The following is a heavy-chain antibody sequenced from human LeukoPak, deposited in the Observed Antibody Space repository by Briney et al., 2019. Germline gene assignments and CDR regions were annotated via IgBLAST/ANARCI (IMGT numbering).Heavy chain of an antibody. CDR1: GYTFTGYY. V-gene: IGHV1-2*02. D-gene: IGHD1-1*01. CDR3: AREYRPTTVAPQLPTFDP. J-gene: IGHJ5*02. CDR2: INPNSGGT. Sequence: GASVKVSCKASGYTFTGYYMHWVRQAPGQGLEWMGWINPNSGGTNYAQKFQGRVTMTRDTSISTAYMELSRLRSDDTAVYYCAREYRPTTVAPQLPTFDPWGQGTLVTVSS.